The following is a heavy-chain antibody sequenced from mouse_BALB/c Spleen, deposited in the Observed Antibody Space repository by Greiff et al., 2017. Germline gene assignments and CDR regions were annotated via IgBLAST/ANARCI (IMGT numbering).Heavy chain of an antibody. D-gene: IGHD2-2*01. Sequence: QVQLQQSGAELAKPGASVKMSCKASGYTFTSYWMHWVKQRPGQGLEWIGYINPSTGYTEYNQKFKDKATLTADKSSSTAYMQLSSLTSEDSAVYYCARDGYDAFDYWGQGTTLTVSS. CDR3: ARDGYDAFDY. J-gene: IGHJ2*01. V-gene: IGHV1-7*01. CDR2: INPSTGYT. CDR1: GYTFTSYW.